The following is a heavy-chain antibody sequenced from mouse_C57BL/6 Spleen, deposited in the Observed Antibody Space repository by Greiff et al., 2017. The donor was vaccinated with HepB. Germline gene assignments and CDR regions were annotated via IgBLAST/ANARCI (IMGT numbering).Heavy chain of an antibody. V-gene: IGHV1-82*01. J-gene: IGHJ1*03. D-gene: IGHD2-2*01. CDR3: ARYVYDEDWYFDV. CDR2: IYPGDGDT. CDR1: GYAFSSSW. Sequence: QVQLQQSGPELVKPGASVKISCKASGYAFSSSWMNWVKQRPGKGLEWIGRIYPGDGDTNYNGKFKGKATLTADKSSSTAYMQLSSLTSEDSAVYFCARYVYDEDWYFDVWGTGTTVTVSS.